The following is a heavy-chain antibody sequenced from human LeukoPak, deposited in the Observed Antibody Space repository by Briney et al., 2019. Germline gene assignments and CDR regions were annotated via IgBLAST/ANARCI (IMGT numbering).Heavy chain of an antibody. CDR2: IYSDGAT. CDR3: AGAITRMIT. D-gene: IGHD2-15*01. CDR1: GLTVNSNY. V-gene: IGHV3-53*01. Sequence: GGSLRLSCVASGLTVNSNYMSWVRQAPGKGLEWVSIIYSDGATYYSDSVKGRFTISRDISKNTLHLQMDSLGAEDTALYYCAGAITRMITWGQGTLVVVS. J-gene: IGHJ5*02.